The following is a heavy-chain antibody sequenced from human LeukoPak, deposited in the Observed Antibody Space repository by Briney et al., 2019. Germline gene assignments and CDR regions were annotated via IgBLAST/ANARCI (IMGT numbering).Heavy chain of an antibody. D-gene: IGHD3-3*01. J-gene: IGHJ6*02. CDR2: IYYSGGT. CDR1: GGSISSGGYY. CDR3: ARSLERYYYYGMDV. V-gene: IGHV4-61*08. Sequence: PSETLSLTCTVSGGSISSGGYYWSWIRQPPGKGLEWIGYIYYSGGTNYNPSLKSRVTISVDTSKNQFSLKLSSVTAADTAVYYCARSLERYYYYGMDVWGQGTTVTVFS.